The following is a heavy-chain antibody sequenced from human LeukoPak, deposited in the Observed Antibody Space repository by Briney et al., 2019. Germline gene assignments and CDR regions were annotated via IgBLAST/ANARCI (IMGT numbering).Heavy chain of an antibody. Sequence: GGSLRLSCAASGFTFSSYAMHWVRRAPGKGLEWVAVISYDGSNKYYADSVKGRFTISRDNSKNTLYLQMNSLRAGDTAVYYCARVKQLKDDYWGQGTLVTVSS. J-gene: IGHJ4*02. CDR3: ARVKQLKDDY. CDR2: ISYDGSNK. V-gene: IGHV3-30*04. CDR1: GFTFSSYA. D-gene: IGHD6-6*01.